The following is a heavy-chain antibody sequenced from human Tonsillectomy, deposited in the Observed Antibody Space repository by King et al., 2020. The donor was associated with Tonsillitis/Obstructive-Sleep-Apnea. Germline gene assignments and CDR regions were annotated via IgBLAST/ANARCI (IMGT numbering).Heavy chain of an antibody. CDR1: GGTFSSYA. V-gene: IGHV1-69*01. J-gene: IGHJ5*02. D-gene: IGHD2-2*01. CDR3: AGGGESSSTSCYDVGPYTWFDP. Sequence: VQLVESGAEVKKPGSSVKVSCKASGGTFSSYAISWVRQAPGQGLEWMGGIIPIFGTANYAQKFQGRVTITADESTSKASMELSSLRSEDTAVYYCAGGGESSSTSCYDVGPYTWFDPWGQGTLVTVSS. CDR2: IIPIFGTA.